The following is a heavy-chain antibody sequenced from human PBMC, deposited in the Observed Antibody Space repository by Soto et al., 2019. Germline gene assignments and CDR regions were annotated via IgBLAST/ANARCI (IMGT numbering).Heavy chain of an antibody. CDR1: GFTFRSYA. CDR2: ISSSSSTI. CDR3: AKMKEKQAYYYYYMDV. V-gene: IGHV3-48*01. Sequence: GGSLRLSCAASGFTFRSYAMHWVRQAPGKGLEWVSYISSSSSTIYYADSVKGRFTISRDNAKNSLYLQMNSLRAEDTAVYYCAKMKEKQAYYYYYMDVWGKGTTVTVSS. J-gene: IGHJ6*03.